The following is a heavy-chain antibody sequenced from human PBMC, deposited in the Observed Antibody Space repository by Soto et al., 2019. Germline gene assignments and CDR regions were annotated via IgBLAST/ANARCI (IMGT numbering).Heavy chain of an antibody. CDR2: INAGNGNT. J-gene: IGHJ4*02. D-gene: IGHD6-19*01. CDR1: GYTFTSYA. Sequence: ASVKVSCKASGYTFTSYAMHWVRQAPGQRLEWMGWINAGNGNTKYSQKFQGRVTITRDTSASTAYMELSSLRSEDTAVYYCARVWNSSGWPYYFAYWGQGTLVTVSS. CDR3: ARVWNSSGWPYYFAY. V-gene: IGHV1-3*01.